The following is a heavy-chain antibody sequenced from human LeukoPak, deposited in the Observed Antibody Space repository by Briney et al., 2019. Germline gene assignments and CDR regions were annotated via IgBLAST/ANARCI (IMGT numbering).Heavy chain of an antibody. CDR1: GFTFSNHG. J-gene: IGHJ6*02. CDR3: AKDGSIAARGSLYYYYGMDV. D-gene: IGHD6-6*01. V-gene: IGHV3-30*18. Sequence: GGSLRLSCAVSGFTFSNHGFYWVRQAPGKGPEWVAVISYDGNSRYYADSVKGRFTISRDSSKNTVFLEMNSLRAEDTAIYYCAKDGSIAARGSLYYYYGMDVWGQGTTVTVSS. CDR2: ISYDGNSR.